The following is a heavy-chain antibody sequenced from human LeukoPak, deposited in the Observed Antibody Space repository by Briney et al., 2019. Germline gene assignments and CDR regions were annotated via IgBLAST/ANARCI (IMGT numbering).Heavy chain of an antibody. CDR2: IYHSGST. Sequence: KPSETLSLTCAVSGYSISSGYYWGWIRQPPGKGLEWIGSIYHSGSTYYNPPLKSRVTISVDTSKSQFSLKLSSVTAADTAVYYCARHNRPATDDFWSGYYFRILSPFDYWGQGTLVTVSS. J-gene: IGHJ4*02. D-gene: IGHD3-3*01. V-gene: IGHV4-38-2*01. CDR1: GYSISSGYY. CDR3: ARHNRPATDDFWSGYYFRILSPFDY.